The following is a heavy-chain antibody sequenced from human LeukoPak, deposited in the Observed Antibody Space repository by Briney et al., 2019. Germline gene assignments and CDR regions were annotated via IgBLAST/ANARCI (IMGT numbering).Heavy chain of an antibody. D-gene: IGHD2-15*01. CDR3: ARDLGGGSFDF. Sequence: SETLSLTCTVSGGSVSSGTYYWSWIRQPPGEGLEWIGYIYYSGSTNYNPSLKSRVTISVDTSKNQFSLKLSSVTAADTAVYYCARDLGGGSFDFWGQGTLVTVSS. V-gene: IGHV4-61*01. CDR1: GGSVSSGTYY. J-gene: IGHJ4*02. CDR2: IYYSGST.